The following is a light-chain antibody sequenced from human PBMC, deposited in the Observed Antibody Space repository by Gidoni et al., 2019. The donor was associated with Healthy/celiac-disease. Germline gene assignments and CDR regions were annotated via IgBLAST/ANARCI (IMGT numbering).Light chain of an antibody. CDR3: SSYTSSSTLLYV. V-gene: IGLV2-14*01. CDR1: SSDVGGYNY. Sequence: QSALTQPASVSGSPGQSITISCPGTSSDVGGYNYVSWYQQHPGKAPKLMIYEVSNRPTGVPDRFSGSKSGNTASLTISGLQAEDEADYYCSSYTSSSTLLYVFGTGTKVTVL. CDR2: EVS. J-gene: IGLJ1*01.